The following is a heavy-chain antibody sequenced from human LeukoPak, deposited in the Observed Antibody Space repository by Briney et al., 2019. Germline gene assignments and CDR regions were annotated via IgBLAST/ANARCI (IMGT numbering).Heavy chain of an antibody. J-gene: IGHJ5*02. V-gene: IGHV3-23*01. CDR3: AKARGFCSGGSCYNPFDP. D-gene: IGHD2-15*01. CDR2: ISGSDGST. Sequence: GGSLRLSCAASGFTFSSCAMSWVRQAPGKGLEWVSGISGSDGSTYYADSVKGRFTISRDYSKNTLYVQMNSLRAEDTAVYYCAKARGFCSGGSCYNPFDPWGQGTLVTVSS. CDR1: GFTFSSCA.